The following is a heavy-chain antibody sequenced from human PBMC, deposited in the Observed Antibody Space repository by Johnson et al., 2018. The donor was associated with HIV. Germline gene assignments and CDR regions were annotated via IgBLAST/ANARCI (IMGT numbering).Heavy chain of an antibody. D-gene: IGHD3-10*01. J-gene: IGHJ3*01. CDR2: IGTAGDT. CDR3: ARQGKRLT. Sequence: EQLVVSGGGLVKPGRSLRLSCAASGFTFSDYYMSWVRQAPGKGLEWVSAIGTAGDTYYPGSVKGRFTISRENAKNSLYLQMNSLRAEDTAVYYCARQGKRLTWGQGTMVTVSS. CDR1: GFTFSDYY. V-gene: IGHV3-13*01.